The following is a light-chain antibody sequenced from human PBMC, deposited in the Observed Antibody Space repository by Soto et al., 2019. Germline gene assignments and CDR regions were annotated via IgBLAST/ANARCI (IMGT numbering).Light chain of an antibody. CDR1: QSVNSGY. J-gene: IGKJ3*01. CDR2: GTS. CDR3: QQYGDSVFT. Sequence: EIVLTQSPATLSLSPGERATLSCRASQSVNSGYLAWFQQKRGRAPRLLIYGTSGRATGIPDRFSGNGSRTDFTLNISRLEPEDFGVYYCQQYGDSVFTFGPGTKVDIK. V-gene: IGKV3-20*01.